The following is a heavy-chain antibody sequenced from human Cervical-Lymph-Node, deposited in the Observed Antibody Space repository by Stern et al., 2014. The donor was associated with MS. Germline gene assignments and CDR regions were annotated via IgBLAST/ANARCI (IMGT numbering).Heavy chain of an antibody. V-gene: IGHV1-24*01. D-gene: IGHD1-26*01. CDR3: ATDVATGRDPTHYSHYGMDV. CDR2: FGPEVGET. J-gene: IGHJ6*02. CDR1: GYILGEIS. Sequence: VQLVQSGAEVKKPGASVKVSCKVSGYILGEISMHWVRQAPGKGLEWMGGFGPEVGETIYAQKFQGRVTMTEDTPKDTAYLELSSLRSDDTAVYYCATDVATGRDPTHYSHYGMDVWGQGTTVTVSS.